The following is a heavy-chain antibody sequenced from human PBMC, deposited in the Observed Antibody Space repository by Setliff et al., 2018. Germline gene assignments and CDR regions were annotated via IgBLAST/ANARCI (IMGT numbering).Heavy chain of an antibody. CDR2: ISYDGINK. CDR3: VRDSPSSLYNFWSGCSDY. D-gene: IGHD3-3*01. J-gene: IGHJ4*02. V-gene: IGHV3-30*01. Sequence: GGSLRLSCAASGFTFNSYAMHWVRQAPGKGLEWLAVISYDGINKYYADSVRGRFTISRDNSKNTLFLQMNSLRTDDTAVFYCVRDSPSSLYNFWSGCSDYWGQGTLVTV. CDR1: GFTFNSYA.